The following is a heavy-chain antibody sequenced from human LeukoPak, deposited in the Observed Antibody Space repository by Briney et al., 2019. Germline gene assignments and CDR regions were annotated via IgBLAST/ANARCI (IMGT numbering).Heavy chain of an antibody. J-gene: IGHJ4*02. V-gene: IGHV3-21*01. Sequence: GGSLRLSCAASGFTFSSYSMNWVRQAPGRGLEWVPSISSSSSYIYYADSVKGRFTISRDNTKNSLYLQMNSLRAEDTAVYYCATLMTTVTTSGALRFDYWGQGTLVTVSS. CDR2: ISSSSSYI. D-gene: IGHD4-17*01. CDR3: ATLMTTVTTSGALRFDY. CDR1: GFTFSSYS.